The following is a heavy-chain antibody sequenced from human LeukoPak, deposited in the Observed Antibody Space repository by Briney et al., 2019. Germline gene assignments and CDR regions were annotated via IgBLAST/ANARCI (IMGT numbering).Heavy chain of an antibody. CDR3: ARLRGSYGIIDY. J-gene: IGHJ4*02. V-gene: IGHV4-34*01. CDR2: ISHTGST. CDR1: GGSFSDYY. Sequence: SETLSLTCAVYGGSFSDYYWTWIRQPPGKGLEWIGEISHTGSTNYNPSLKSRVTISVDTSKNQFSLKLSSVTAADTAVYYCARLRGSYGIIDYWGQGTLVTVSS. D-gene: IGHD1-26*01.